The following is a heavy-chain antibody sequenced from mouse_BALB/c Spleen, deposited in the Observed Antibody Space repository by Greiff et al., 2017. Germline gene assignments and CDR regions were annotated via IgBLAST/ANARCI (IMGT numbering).Heavy chain of an antibody. CDR1: GFTFSSYG. D-gene: IGHD2-1*01. Sequence: EVQLVESGGDLVKPGGSLKLSCAASGFTFSSYGMSWVRQTPDKRLEWVATISSGGSYTYYPDSVKGRFTISRDNAKNTLYLQMSSLKSEDTAMYYCASGPIYYGNGYFDVWGAGTTVTVSS. J-gene: IGHJ1*01. V-gene: IGHV5-6*01. CDR3: ASGPIYYGNGYFDV. CDR2: ISSGGSYT.